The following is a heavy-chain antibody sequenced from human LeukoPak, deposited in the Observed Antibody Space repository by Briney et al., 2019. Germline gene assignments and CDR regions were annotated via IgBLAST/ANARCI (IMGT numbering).Heavy chain of an antibody. V-gene: IGHV3-11*04. CDR2: ISSSGSSI. J-gene: IGHJ3*02. CDR3: ARDLRYDYGGNSGSYDAFDI. D-gene: IGHD4-23*01. Sequence: GGSLRLSCAASGFTVSSNYMSWARQAPGKGLEWVSYISSSGSSIYYADSVKGRFTISRDNAKNSLYLQMNSLRAEDTAFYYCARDLRYDYGGNSGSYDAFDIWGQGTMVTVSS. CDR1: GFTVSSNY.